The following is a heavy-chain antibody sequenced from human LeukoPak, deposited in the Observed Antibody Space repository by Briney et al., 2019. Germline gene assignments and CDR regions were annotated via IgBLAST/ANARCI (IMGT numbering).Heavy chain of an antibody. CDR3: ARDLRGSSSWYDY. V-gene: IGHV1-2*02. J-gene: IGHJ4*02. Sequence: ASVKVSRKASGYTFTGYYMHWVRQAPGQGLEWMGWINPNSGGTNYAQKFQGRVTMTRDTSISTAYMELSRLRSDDTAVYYCARDLRGSSSWYDYWGQGTLVTVSS. D-gene: IGHD6-13*01. CDR2: INPNSGGT. CDR1: GYTFTGYY.